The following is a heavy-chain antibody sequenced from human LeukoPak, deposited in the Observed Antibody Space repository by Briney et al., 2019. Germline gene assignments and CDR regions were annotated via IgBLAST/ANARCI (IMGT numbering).Heavy chain of an antibody. D-gene: IGHD6-13*01. V-gene: IGHV3-23*01. Sequence: GGSLRLSCAASGFTFSSYAMSWVRQAPGKGLEWVSAISGSGGSTYYADSVKGRFAISRDNSKNTLYLQMNSLRAEDTAVYYCAKDGDSSPTRYWGQGTLVTVSS. CDR1: GFTFSSYA. J-gene: IGHJ4*02. CDR2: ISGSGGST. CDR3: AKDGDSSPTRY.